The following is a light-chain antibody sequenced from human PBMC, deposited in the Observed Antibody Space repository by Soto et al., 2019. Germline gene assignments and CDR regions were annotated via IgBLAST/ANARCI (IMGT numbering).Light chain of an antibody. CDR3: QQLNTYPPT. J-gene: IGKJ4*01. Sequence: DIQMTQSPSTLSASVGDRVPITCRASQGIRNHLAWYQQESGKAPKLLIYAASTLQSGVPSGFTGSGFGTNFTLTISSLQPEDFATYYCQQLNTYPPTFGGGTKVDIK. CDR1: QGIRNH. V-gene: IGKV1-9*01. CDR2: AAS.